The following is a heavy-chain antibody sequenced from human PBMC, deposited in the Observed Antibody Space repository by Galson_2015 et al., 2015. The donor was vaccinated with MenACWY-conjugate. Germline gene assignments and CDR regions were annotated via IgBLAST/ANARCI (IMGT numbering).Heavy chain of an antibody. Sequence: SLRLSCAASGFTFSSYWMYWVRHAPGKGLVWVAHINRDGSSTSYVDSVKGRFTISRDNAKNMLYLQMNSLRAEDTAVYYCARDPERGDGYVLDYWGQGTLVTVSS. CDR1: GFTFSSYW. CDR2: INRDGSST. CDR3: ARDPERGDGYVLDY. V-gene: IGHV3-74*01. J-gene: IGHJ4*02. D-gene: IGHD5-24*01.